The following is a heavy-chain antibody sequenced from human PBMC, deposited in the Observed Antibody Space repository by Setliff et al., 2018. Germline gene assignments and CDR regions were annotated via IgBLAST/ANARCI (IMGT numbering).Heavy chain of an antibody. CDR2: ILTTGST. D-gene: IGHD1-1*01. CDR1: GASISDSY. Sequence: SETLSLTCGVSGASISDSYWSWIRQPPGKGLEWIGHILTTGSTNYNPSLKSRIAISADTSRDRFSLRLTSVTAAVTAIYYCARFCGTSNCQRAPLFDYWGQGILVTVS. V-gene: IGHV4-4*08. J-gene: IGHJ4*02. CDR3: ARFCGTSNCQRAPLFDY.